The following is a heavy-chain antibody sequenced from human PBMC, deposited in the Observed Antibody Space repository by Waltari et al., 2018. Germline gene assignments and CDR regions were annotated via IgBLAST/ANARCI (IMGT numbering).Heavy chain of an antibody. V-gene: IGHV3-21*01. CDR2: ITTGGRYI. Sequence: DVQLVESGGGLVKPGGSLRLSCAASGFTFSNYIMNWVRPAPGRWLEGVSTITTGGRYIYYAESRQGRVTISRDNAKNSLYLHMNSLRAEDTAVYFCAKSTVPVTAPYFDSWGQGTHVTVSS. CDR3: AKSTVPVTAPYFDS. CDR1: GFTFSNYI. D-gene: IGHD4-17*01. J-gene: IGHJ4*02.